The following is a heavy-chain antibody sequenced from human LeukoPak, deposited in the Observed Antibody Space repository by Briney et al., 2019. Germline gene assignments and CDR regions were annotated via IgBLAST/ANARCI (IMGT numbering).Heavy chain of an antibody. J-gene: IGHJ5*02. D-gene: IGHD6-19*01. CDR3: AKDSGWYEDYNWFDP. V-gene: IGHV3-30*18. Sequence: PGGSLRLSCAASGFTFSSYGMHWVRQAPGKGLEWVAVISYDGSNKYYADSVKGRFTISRDNSKNTLYLQMNSLRAEDTAVYYCAKDSGWYEDYNWFDPWGQGTLVTVSS. CDR1: GFTFSSYG. CDR2: ISYDGSNK.